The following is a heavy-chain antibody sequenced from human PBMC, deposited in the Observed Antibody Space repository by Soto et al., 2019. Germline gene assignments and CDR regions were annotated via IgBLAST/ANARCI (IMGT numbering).Heavy chain of an antibody. D-gene: IGHD6-13*01. CDR1: GGSISSSSYY. J-gene: IGHJ5*02. CDR3: ARHRGQQLVYPLDP. Sequence: QLPLQESGPGLVKPSETLSLTCTVSGGSISSSSYYWGWIRQPPGKGLEWIGSIYYSGSTYYNPSLKSRVTISVDTSKNQFSLKLSSVTAADTAVYYCARHRGQQLVYPLDPWGQGTLVTVSS. V-gene: IGHV4-39*01. CDR2: IYYSGST.